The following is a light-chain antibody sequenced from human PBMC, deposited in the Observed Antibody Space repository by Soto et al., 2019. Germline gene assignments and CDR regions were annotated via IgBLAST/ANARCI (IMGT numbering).Light chain of an antibody. J-gene: IGKJ5*01. V-gene: IGKV3-15*01. Sequence: EIVMTLSPATLSVSPGERATLSCRASQSVSDKFAWYQQKPGHAPSLLIYGASTRATGVPARFSGSGSATEFTLTISRLEPEDFAVYYCQQYGSSPITFGQGTRLEIK. CDR3: QQYGSSPIT. CDR2: GAS. CDR1: QSVSDK.